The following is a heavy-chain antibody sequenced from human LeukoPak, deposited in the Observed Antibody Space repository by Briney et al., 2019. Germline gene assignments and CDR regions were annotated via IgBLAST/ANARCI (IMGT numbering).Heavy chain of an antibody. D-gene: IGHD6-19*01. J-gene: IGHJ4*02. CDR2: FDPEDGET. Sequence: ASVKDSCKVSGYTLTELSMHWVRQAPGKGLGWMGGFDPEDGETIYAQKFQGRVTMTEDTSTDTAYMELSSLRSEDTAVYYCATDRGSSGWYSLGYWGQGTLVTVSS. V-gene: IGHV1-24*01. CDR3: ATDRGSSGWYSLGY. CDR1: GYTLTELS.